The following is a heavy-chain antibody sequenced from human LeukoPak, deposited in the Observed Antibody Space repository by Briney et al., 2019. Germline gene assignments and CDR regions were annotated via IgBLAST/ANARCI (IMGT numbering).Heavy chain of an antibody. V-gene: IGHV4-34*01. CDR3: ARANSNYRYYYYYMEV. J-gene: IGHJ6*03. CDR2: IYHSGST. Sequence: SETLSLTCAVYGGSFSGYYWSWIRQPPGKGLEWIGSIYHSGSTYYNPSLKSRVTISVDTSKNQFSLKLSSVTAADTAVYYCARANSNYRYYYYYMEVWGKGTTVTVSS. D-gene: IGHD4-11*01. CDR1: GGSFSGYY.